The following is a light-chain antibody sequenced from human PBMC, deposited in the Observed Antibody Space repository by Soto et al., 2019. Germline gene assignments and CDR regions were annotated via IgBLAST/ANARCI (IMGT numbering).Light chain of an antibody. Sequence: QAVVTQEPSLTVSPGGTVTLTCGSSTGAVTSSHFPYWIQQKPGQAPRTLICNTSNKHSWTPARFSGSLLRGKAALTLSGAQPEDEGDYYCLLAYSGARVFGGGTKLTVL. CDR3: LLAYSGARV. CDR1: TGAVTSSHF. CDR2: NTS. V-gene: IGLV7-46*01. J-gene: IGLJ2*01.